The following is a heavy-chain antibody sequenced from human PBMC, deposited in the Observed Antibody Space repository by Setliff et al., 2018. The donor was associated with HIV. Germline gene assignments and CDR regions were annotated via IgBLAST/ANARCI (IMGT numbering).Heavy chain of an antibody. CDR1: GGSISSYY. Sequence: SETLSLTCTVSGGSISSYYWSWIRQPPGKGLEWIGYIYYSGSTNYNPSLKSRVTISVDTSKNQFSLKLSSVTAADTAVYYCARGKYYFDSGTPSYFDYWGQGSLVTVSS. J-gene: IGHJ4*02. V-gene: IGHV4-59*01. CDR3: ARGKYYFDSGTPSYFDY. CDR2: IYYSGST. D-gene: IGHD3-10*01.